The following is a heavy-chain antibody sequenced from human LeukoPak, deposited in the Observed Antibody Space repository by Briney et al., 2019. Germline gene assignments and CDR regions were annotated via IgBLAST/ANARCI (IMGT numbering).Heavy chain of an antibody. J-gene: IGHJ6*02. Sequence: PSETLSLTCTVSGGSISSYYWSWIRQPPGKGLEWIGYIYYSGSTNYNPSLKSRVTISVDTSKNQFSLKLSSVTAADTAVYYCARESAYYDFWSGYYYYYGMDVWGQGTTVTVSS. CDR2: IYYSGST. CDR1: GGSISSYY. CDR3: ARESAYYDFWSGYYYYYGMDV. V-gene: IGHV4-59*01. D-gene: IGHD3-3*01.